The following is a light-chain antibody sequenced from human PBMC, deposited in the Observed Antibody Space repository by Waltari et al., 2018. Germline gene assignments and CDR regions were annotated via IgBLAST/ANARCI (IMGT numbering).Light chain of an antibody. CDR2: DAP. Sequence: EIVLTQSPATLSLSPGETATLSCRASQSIRTDLGWYQQKPGQAPRLLLVDAPSRATGIPARFRGTGSGTDFTLTVSDLEPEDFGIYYCQQRSIWPYTFGQGTRLEIK. CDR1: QSIRTD. J-gene: IGKJ2*01. V-gene: IGKV3-11*01. CDR3: QQRSIWPYT.